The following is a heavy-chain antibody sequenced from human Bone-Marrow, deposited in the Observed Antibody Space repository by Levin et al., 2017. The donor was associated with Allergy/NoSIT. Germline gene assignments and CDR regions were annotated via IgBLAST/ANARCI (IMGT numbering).Heavy chain of an antibody. J-gene: IGHJ4*02. CDR1: GFSFKNFA. CDR3: AKRRQGVVAAPQDFDY. Sequence: GGSLRLSCAASGFSFKNFAMTWVRQAPGKGLEWVSTISGSGGTTYYADSVKGRFTISRDNPKNTLFLQLDSLSAEDTAVYFCAKRRQGVVAAPQDFDYWGQGTLVTVSS. CDR2: ISGSGGTT. D-gene: IGHD2-15*01. V-gene: IGHV3-23*01.